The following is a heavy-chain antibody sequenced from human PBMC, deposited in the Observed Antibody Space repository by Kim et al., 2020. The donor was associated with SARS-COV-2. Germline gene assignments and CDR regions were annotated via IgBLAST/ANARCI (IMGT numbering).Heavy chain of an antibody. CDR3: AKSGVVLAEIEN. J-gene: IGHJ4*02. Sequence: GGSLRLSCAASGFSFSNYAMTWVRQAPGKGLEWVSAIINNGGSTYYADSVQGRFTISRDNSKNTLYLQMSSLRAEDTAVYYCAKSGVVLAEIENWGQGTLVTVSS. CDR1: GFSFSNYA. CDR2: IINNGGST. D-gene: IGHD3-3*01. V-gene: IGHV3-23*01.